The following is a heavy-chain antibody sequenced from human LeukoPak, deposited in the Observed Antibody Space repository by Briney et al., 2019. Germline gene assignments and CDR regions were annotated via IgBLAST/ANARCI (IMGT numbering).Heavy chain of an antibody. Sequence: SETLSLTCTVSGGSITNFYGGWIRQSPGKGLELIGYIYYSGTTNYSPSLKSRVTISVDTSKNQFSLKLSSVTAADTAVYYCAKGGSTNFYYGDVWGQGTTVTVSS. CDR1: GGSITNFY. D-gene: IGHD2/OR15-2a*01. CDR3: AKGGSTNFYYGDV. V-gene: IGHV4-59*01. J-gene: IGHJ6*02. CDR2: IYYSGTT.